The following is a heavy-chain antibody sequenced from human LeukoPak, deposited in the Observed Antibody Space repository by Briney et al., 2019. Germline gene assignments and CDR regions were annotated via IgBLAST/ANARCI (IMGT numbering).Heavy chain of an antibody. CDR2: IKEDGGEK. D-gene: IGHD6-19*01. CDR1: GFTFSDYY. J-gene: IGHJ4*02. CDR3: AKYRPLAGLEY. V-gene: IGHV3-7*01. Sequence: PGGSLRLSCAASGFTFSDYYMSWLRQAPGKGLEWLANIKEDGGEKYYVDSVKGRFTISRDNAKNSLYLQMNSLRDKDTAVYYCAKYRPLAGLEYWGQGTLVTVSS.